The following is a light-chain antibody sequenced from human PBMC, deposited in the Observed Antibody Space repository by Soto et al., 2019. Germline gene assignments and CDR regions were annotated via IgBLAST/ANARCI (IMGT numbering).Light chain of an antibody. Sequence: QSALTQPPSASGTPGQRVTISCSGSSSNIGSNTVNWYQQLPGTAPKLLIYSNNQRPSGVPDRFSGSKSGTSASLAISGLQSEDEADYYSAACADSLNGCYVFRTGTKVTVL. J-gene: IGLJ1*01. CDR1: SSNIGSNT. CDR2: SNN. CDR3: AACADSLNGCYV. V-gene: IGLV1-44*01.